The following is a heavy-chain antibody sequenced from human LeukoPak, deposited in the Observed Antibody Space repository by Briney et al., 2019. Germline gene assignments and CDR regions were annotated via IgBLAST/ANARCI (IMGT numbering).Heavy chain of an antibody. V-gene: IGHV4-30-2*01. D-gene: IGHD6-13*01. CDR1: GGSISSGGYS. Sequence: SETLSLTCAVSGGSISSGGYSWSWIRQPPGKGLEWIGYIYHSGSTYYNPSLKSRVTISVDRSKNQFSLKLSSVTAADTAVYYCARVGIGNWFDPWGQGTLVTVSS. J-gene: IGHJ5*02. CDR3: ARVGIGNWFDP. CDR2: IYHSGST.